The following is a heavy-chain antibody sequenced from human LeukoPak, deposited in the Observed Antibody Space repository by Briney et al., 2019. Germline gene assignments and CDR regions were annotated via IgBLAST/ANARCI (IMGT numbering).Heavy chain of an antibody. D-gene: IGHD6-19*01. J-gene: IGHJ4*02. CDR1: GVIFKDYA. CDR3: AKVVGSGWLYFDY. V-gene: IGHV3-23*01. CDR2: ISSYSGGI. Sequence: GGSLRLSCEASGVIFKDYAMNWVRQAPGKGLEWVSSISSYSGGIYYTDSVKGRFTISRDNSKNTVYLQMNSLRAEDTAVYYCAKVVGSGWLYFDYWGQGTLVTVSS.